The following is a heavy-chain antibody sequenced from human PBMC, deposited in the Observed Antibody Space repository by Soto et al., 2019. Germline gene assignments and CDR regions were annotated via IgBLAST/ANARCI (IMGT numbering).Heavy chain of an antibody. CDR2: IYYSGST. CDR3: ARHFIPPFGILTGYYTYYYYGMDV. D-gene: IGHD3-9*01. V-gene: IGHV4-39*01. Sequence: PSETLSLACTVSGGSISSSSYYWGWIRQPPGKGLEWIGSIYYSGSTYYNPSLKSRVTISVDTSKNQSSLKLSSVTAADTAVYYCARHFIPPFGILTGYYTYYYYGMDVCGQGTTVTVSS. J-gene: IGHJ6*02. CDR1: GGSISSSSYY.